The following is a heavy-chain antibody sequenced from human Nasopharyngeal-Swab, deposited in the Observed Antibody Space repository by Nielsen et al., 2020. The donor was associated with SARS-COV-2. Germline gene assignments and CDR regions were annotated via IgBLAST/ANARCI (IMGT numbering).Heavy chain of an antibody. J-gene: IGHJ4*02. CDR1: GYTLTELS. CDR3: AKGTRYSSSWYPDLYYFDY. D-gene: IGHD6-13*01. Sequence: ASVKVSCKVSGYTLTELSMHWVRQAPGKGLEWMGGFDPEDGETIYAQKFQGRVTMTEDTSTDTAYMELSSLRSEDTAVYYCAKGTRYSSSWYPDLYYFDYWGQGTLVTVSS. CDR2: FDPEDGET. V-gene: IGHV1-24*01.